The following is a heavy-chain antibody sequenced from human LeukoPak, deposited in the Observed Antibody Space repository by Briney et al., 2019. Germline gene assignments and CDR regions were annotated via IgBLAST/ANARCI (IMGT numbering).Heavy chain of an antibody. V-gene: IGHV3-21*01. D-gene: IGHD5-18*01. CDR3: ARDLRGYSYGYEGSKDY. CDR1: GFTFRSYS. Sequence: GGSLRLSCAASGFTFRSYSMNWVRQAPGKGLEWVSSISSSSSYIYYADSAKGRFTISRDNAKNSLYLQMNSLRAEDTAVYYCARDLRGYSYGYEGSKDYWGQGTLVTVSS. J-gene: IGHJ4*02. CDR2: ISSSSSYI.